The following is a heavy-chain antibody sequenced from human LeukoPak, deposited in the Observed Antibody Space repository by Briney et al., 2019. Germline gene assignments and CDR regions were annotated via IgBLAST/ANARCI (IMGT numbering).Heavy chain of an antibody. CDR2: IKQDGSEK. J-gene: IGHJ3*02. CDR1: GFTFSSYW. V-gene: IGHV3-7*01. Sequence: GGSLRLSCAASGFTFSSYWVSWVRQAPGKGLEWVANIKQDGSEKYYVDSVKGRFTISRDNAKNSLYLQMNSLRAEDTAVYYCADYGSGSYYDAFDIWGQGTMVTVSS. CDR3: ADYGSGSYYDAFDI. D-gene: IGHD3-10*01.